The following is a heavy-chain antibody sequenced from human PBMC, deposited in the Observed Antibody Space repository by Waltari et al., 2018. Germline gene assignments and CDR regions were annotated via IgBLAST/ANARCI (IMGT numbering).Heavy chain of an antibody. V-gene: IGHV4-31*02. J-gene: IGHJ5*02. CDR3: ARWNEVVPGAFDP. Sequence: QVQLQESGPGLVKPSQTLSLTCTVSGGSITIGSYYWSWIRQHPGKSLEGIGDISYSGGPSYTASLDGRVTISRDTSKNQFSLRLTSVTAADTAVYYCARWNEVVPGAFDPWGQGTLVTVSS. CDR1: GGSITIGSYY. CDR2: ISYSGGP. D-gene: IGHD2-15*01.